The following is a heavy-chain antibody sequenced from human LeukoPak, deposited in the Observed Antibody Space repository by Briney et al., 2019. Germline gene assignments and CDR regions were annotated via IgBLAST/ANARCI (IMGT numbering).Heavy chain of an antibody. CDR1: GFTFSSYS. D-gene: IGHD4-11*01. V-gene: IGHV3-48*04. CDR3: ARAWHYSNLDY. J-gene: IGHJ4*02. CDR2: ISSSGSTI. Sequence: GGSLRLSCAASGFTFSSYSMNWVRQAPGKGLEWVSYISSSGSTIYYADSVKGRFTISRGNAKNSLYLQMNSLRAEDTAVYYCARAWHYSNLDYWAREPWSPSPQ.